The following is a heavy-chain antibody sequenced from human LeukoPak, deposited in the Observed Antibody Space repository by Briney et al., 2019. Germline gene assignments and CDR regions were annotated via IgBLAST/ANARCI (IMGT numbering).Heavy chain of an antibody. V-gene: IGHV3-48*03. Sequence: GSLRLSCAASGFTFSSYEMNWVRQAPGKGLGWVSYISTGGSTIYYSDSVKGRFTISRDNAKNSLYLQMNSLRAEDTAVYYCARAGCSSSSCPYRNWFDPWGQGTLVTVSS. J-gene: IGHJ5*02. CDR1: GFTFSSYE. D-gene: IGHD2-2*01. CDR2: ISTGGSTI. CDR3: ARAGCSSSSCPYRNWFDP.